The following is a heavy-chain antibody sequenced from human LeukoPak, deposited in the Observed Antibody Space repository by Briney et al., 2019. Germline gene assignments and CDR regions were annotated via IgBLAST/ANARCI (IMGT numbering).Heavy chain of an antibody. CDR2: ISYDGSNK. CDR3: ARDRWEQLRSLYYYYGMDV. V-gene: IGHV3-30*07. Sequence: HTGGSLRLSCAASGFTFSSYAMHWVRQAPGKGLEWVAVISYDGSNKYYADSVKGRFTISRDNAKNSLYLQMNSLRDEDTAVYYCARDRWEQLRSLYYYYGMDVWGQGTTVTVSS. J-gene: IGHJ6*02. D-gene: IGHD2-15*01. CDR1: GFTFSSYA.